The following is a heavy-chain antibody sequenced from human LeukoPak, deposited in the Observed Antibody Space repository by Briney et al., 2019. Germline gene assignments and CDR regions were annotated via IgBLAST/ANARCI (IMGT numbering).Heavy chain of an antibody. Sequence: SETLSLTCTVSGGSISSGSYYWSWIRQPAGKGLEWIGRIYTSGSTNYNPSLKGRVTTSVDTSKNQFSLKLSSVTAADTAVYYCARCPYDILTGYYRVDYWGQGTLVTVSS. V-gene: IGHV4-61*02. D-gene: IGHD3-9*01. J-gene: IGHJ4*02. CDR1: GGSISSGSYY. CDR2: IYTSGST. CDR3: ARCPYDILTGYYRVDY.